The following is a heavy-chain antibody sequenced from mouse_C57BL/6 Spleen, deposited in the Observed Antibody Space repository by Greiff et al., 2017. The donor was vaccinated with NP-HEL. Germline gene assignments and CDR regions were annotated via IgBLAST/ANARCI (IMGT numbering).Heavy chain of an antibody. V-gene: IGHV14-1*01. D-gene: IGHD1-1*01. Sequence: VHVKQSGAELVRPGASVKLSCTASGFNIKDYYMHWVKQRPEQGLEWIGRIDPEDGDTEYAPKFQGKATMTADTSSNTAYLQLSSLKSEDTAVYYCTHYGSRAMDYWGQGTSVTVSS. CDR3: THYGSRAMDY. CDR1: GFNIKDYY. CDR2: IDPEDGDT. J-gene: IGHJ4*01.